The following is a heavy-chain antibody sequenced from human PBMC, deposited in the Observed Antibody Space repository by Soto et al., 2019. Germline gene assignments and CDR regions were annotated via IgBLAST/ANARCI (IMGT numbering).Heavy chain of an antibody. V-gene: IGHV1-24*01. CDR2: FDPEDGET. D-gene: IGHD3-10*01. CDR1: GYTLNELS. Sequence: ASVKVSCKVSGYTLNELSMHWVRQAPGKGLEWMGGFDPEDGETIYAQKFQGRVTMTEDTSTDTAYMELSSLRSEDTAVYYCAKEATMVRGVDIYYYYYGMDVWGQGTTVTVSS. J-gene: IGHJ6*02. CDR3: AKEATMVRGVDIYYYYYGMDV.